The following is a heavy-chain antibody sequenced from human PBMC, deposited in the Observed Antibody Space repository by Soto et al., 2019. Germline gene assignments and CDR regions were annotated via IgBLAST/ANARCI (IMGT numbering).Heavy chain of an antibody. V-gene: IGHV4-39*01. D-gene: IGHD2-15*01. Sequence: QLQLQESGPGLVKPSETLSLTCTVSGGSISSSSYYWGWIRQPPGKGLEWIGSIYYSGSTYYNPSLKNGVTLSVNTFKNPFTLRLSSVTAVDTAVYYRPVCTKLLAGIRAAGNPEDWGQGTLVTVSS. J-gene: IGHJ4*02. CDR2: IYYSGST. CDR1: GGSISSSSYY. CDR3: PVCTKLLAGIRAAGNPED.